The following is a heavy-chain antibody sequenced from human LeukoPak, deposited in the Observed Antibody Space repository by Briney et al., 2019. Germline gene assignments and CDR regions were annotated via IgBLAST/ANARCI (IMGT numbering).Heavy chain of an antibody. V-gene: IGHV4-30-4*08. J-gene: IGHJ4*02. CDR2: ISYSGST. D-gene: IGHD3-10*01. Sequence: SETLSLTCTVSGGSFSSENYFWSWIRQHPVKGLEWIGYISYSGSTYYNPSLKSRVTISVDRSKNQFSLKLSSVTAADTAVYYCAGFYGSGSYTDYWGQGTLVTVSS. CDR1: GGSFSSENYF. CDR3: AGFYGSGSYTDY.